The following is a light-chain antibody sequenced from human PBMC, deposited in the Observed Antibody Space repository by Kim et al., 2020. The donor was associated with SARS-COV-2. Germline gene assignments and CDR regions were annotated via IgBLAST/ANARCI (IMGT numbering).Light chain of an antibody. J-gene: IGLJ3*02. V-gene: IGLV1-44*01. CDR1: SSNIGSNN. CDR2: SVN. CDR3: VAWDDSLNGPV. Sequence: GQRVTISCPGSSSNIGSNNVNWYQQLSGTAPKLLISSVNQRPSGVPDRFSGSKSGTSASLAISGLQSEDEADYYCVAWDDSLNGPVFGGGTQLTVL.